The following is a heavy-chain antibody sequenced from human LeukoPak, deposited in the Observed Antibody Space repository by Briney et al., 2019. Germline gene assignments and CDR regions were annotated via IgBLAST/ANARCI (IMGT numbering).Heavy chain of an antibody. CDR2: ISGSGGST. J-gene: IGHJ3*02. D-gene: IGHD3-9*01. CDR3: AKAGHYDILTGYLDDAFDI. Sequence: GGSLRLSCAASGFTFSSYAMSWVRQAPGKGLEWVSAISGSGGSTYYADSVKGRFTISRDNSKNTLYLRMNSLRAEDTAVYYCAKAGHYDILTGYLDDAFDIWGQGTMVTVSS. CDR1: GFTFSSYA. V-gene: IGHV3-23*01.